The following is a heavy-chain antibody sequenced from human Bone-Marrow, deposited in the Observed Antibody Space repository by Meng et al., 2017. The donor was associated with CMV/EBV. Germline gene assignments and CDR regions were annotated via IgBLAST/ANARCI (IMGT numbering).Heavy chain of an antibody. CDR1: GGSFSGYY. D-gene: IGHD6-19*01. CDR2: INHSVST. V-gene: IGHV4-34*01. Sequence: SETLSLTCAVYGGSFSGYYWSRIRQPPGRGMEWIGEINHSVSTNYNLSLKSRVTISVETSKNQFSLKLSSVTAADTAVYYCARGSGLIAVAGRKPHFDYWGQGTLVTVSS. J-gene: IGHJ4*02. CDR3: ARGSGLIAVAGRKPHFDY.